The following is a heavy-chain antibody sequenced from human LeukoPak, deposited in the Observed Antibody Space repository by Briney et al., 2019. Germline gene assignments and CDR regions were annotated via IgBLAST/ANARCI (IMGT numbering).Heavy chain of an antibody. V-gene: IGHV3-53*01. CDR2: IYADGGT. CDR1: GFTVSTNF. CDR3: ANNIVVAGTLDY. Sequence: PGGSLRLSCAVSGFTVSTNFMSWVRQAPGKGPEWVSIIYADGGTKYADSVKGRFTISRDTSKNTFSLQMNNLRAEDTAVYYCANNIVVAGTLDYWGQGTLVTVSS. J-gene: IGHJ4*02. D-gene: IGHD6-19*01.